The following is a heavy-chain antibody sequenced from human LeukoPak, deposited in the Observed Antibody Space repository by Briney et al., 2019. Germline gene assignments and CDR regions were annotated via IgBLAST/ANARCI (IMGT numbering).Heavy chain of an antibody. D-gene: IGHD6-6*01. CDR1: GFTFSSYW. J-gene: IGHJ4*02. Sequence: GGSLRLSCAASGFTFSSYWMSWVRQAPGKGLEWVSIIYSGGTTYYADSVKGRFTISRDNSKNTLYLQMNSLRAEDTAVYYCARGGGSSSHYWGQGTLVTVSS. CDR2: IYSGGTT. CDR3: ARGGGSSSHY. V-gene: IGHV3-53*01.